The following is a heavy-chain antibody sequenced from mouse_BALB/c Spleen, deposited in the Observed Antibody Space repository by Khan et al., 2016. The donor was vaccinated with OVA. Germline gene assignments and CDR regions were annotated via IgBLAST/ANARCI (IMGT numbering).Heavy chain of an antibody. V-gene: IGHV3-2*02. CDR1: GYSITSGYA. D-gene: IGHD1-1*01. CDR3: TRGNYYRYYFDY. J-gene: IGHJ2*01. CDR2: ISYSGGT. Sequence: QLEESGPGLVKPSQSLSLTCTVTGYSITSGYAWNWIRQFPGNKLEWMGYISYSGGTSYNPSLKIRISFTRDTSKNQFFLQLNSVTTEDTATYYCTRGNYYRYYFDYWGQGTTLTVSS.